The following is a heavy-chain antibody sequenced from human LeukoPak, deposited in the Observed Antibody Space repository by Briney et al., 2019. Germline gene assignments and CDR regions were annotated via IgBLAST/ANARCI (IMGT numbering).Heavy chain of an antibody. CDR3: ARGVPHYYGSGRYYNGYYYYYYMHV. CDR1: GGSIRSYY. D-gene: IGHD3-10*01. V-gene: IGHV4-4*07. CDR2: IYTSWST. J-gene: IGHJ6*03. Sequence: SETLSLTCTVSGGSIRSYYWSWIRQPPGKGLEWIGRIYTSWSTNYNASLKSRVTISVDTSKNQFSLNLTAVTAGAPAVYYCARGVPHYYGSGRYYNGYYYYYYMHVWGKGTTVTISS.